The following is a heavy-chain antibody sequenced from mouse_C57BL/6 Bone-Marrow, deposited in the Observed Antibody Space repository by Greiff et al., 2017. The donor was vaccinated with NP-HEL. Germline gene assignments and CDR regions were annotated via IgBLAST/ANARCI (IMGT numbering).Heavy chain of an antibody. CDR2: IYPRSGNT. J-gene: IGHJ2*01. CDR1: GYTFTSYG. V-gene: IGHV1-81*01. D-gene: IGHD2-2*01. CDR3: ARLRGYGFDY. Sequence: VQLKESGAELARPGASVKLSCKASGYTFTSYGISWVKQRTGQGLEWIGEIYPRSGNTYYNEKFKGKATLTADKSSSTAYMELRSLTSEDSAVYFCARLRGYGFDYWGQGTTLTVSS.